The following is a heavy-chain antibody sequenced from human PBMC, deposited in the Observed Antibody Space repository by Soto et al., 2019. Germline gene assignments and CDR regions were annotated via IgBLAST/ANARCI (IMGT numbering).Heavy chain of an antibody. CDR2: VYYSGSS. J-gene: IGHJ4*02. CDR3: VSINAGGWYYFDY. D-gene: IGHD6-19*01. V-gene: IGHV4-39*02. CDR1: GGSIDTSTYY. Sequence: SEPLSLTRACSGGSIDTSTYYWGWIRQPPGKGLEWIGSVYYSGSSYYSPSLKSRVTMSVDSSKNHFPLILDSLAAADTAVYYCVSINAGGWYYFDYWGQGILVTVSS.